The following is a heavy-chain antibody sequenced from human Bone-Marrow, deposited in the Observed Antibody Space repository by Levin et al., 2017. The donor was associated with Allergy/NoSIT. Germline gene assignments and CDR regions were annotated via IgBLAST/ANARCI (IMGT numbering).Heavy chain of an antibody. J-gene: IGHJ5*02. CDR1: GFIVSTHY. D-gene: IGHD6-13*01. Sequence: GESLKISCAASGFIVSTHYMSWVRPAPGKGLEWVSVIYGGDTTYYADSVKGRFTISRDNSKNTLYLQMNSLRAEDTAVYYCARDGYSSKWSVTWGQGTLVTVSS. V-gene: IGHV3-53*01. CDR3: ARDGYSSKWSVT. CDR2: IYGGDTT.